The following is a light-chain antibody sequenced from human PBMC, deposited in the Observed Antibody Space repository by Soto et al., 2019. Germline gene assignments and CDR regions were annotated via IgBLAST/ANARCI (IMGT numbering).Light chain of an antibody. J-gene: IGLJ1*01. V-gene: IGLV2-23*02. CDR1: SSDVGSYNL. Sequence: QSALTQPASVSGSPGQSITISCTGTSSDVGSYNLVSWYQQHPGKAPKLMIYEVSKRPSGVSNRFSGSKSGNTSSLTISGLQADDEADDYCCSYAGSSTPHYVFGTGTKLTVL. CDR2: EVS. CDR3: CSYAGSSTPHYV.